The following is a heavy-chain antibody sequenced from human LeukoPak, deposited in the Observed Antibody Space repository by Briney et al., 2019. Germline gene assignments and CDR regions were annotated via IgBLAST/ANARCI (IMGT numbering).Heavy chain of an antibody. CDR2: ISGYSGST. V-gene: IGHV3-23*01. CDR3: AKEARDVGALGEFFRH. CDR1: GFLFTRYA. Sequence: GGSLGLSFDASGFLFTRYAMNWGRPTPGKGLEGVSGISGYSGSTEYADAVKGRFVISRDNSKNMFHLQMNRLKSEDTAVYYCAKEARDVGALGEFFRHWGQGTLVIVSS. D-gene: IGHD1-26*01. J-gene: IGHJ1*01.